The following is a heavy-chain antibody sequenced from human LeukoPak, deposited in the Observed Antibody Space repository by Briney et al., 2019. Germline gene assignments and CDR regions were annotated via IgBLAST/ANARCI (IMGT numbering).Heavy chain of an antibody. CDR1: GFTFSSYW. D-gene: IGHD6-13*01. V-gene: IGHV3-7*01. J-gene: IGHJ4*02. CDR3: GSIGSSWYEDY. Sequence: GGSLRLSCAASGFTFSSYWMSWVRQAPGKGLEWVANIKQDGSEKHYVDSVKGRFTISRDNAKNSLYLQMNSLSAEDTAVYYCGSIGSSWYEDYCGQGILVTASS. CDR2: IKQDGSEK.